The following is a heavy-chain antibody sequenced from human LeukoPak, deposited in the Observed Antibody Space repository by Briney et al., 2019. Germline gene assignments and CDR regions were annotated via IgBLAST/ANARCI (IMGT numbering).Heavy chain of an antibody. CDR3: ARGVRGVNPDAFDI. D-gene: IGHD3-10*01. V-gene: IGHV1-8*01. Sequence: ASVKVSCKASGYTFTSYDINWVRQATGQGLEWMGWMNPNSGNTGYAQKFQGGVTMTRNTSKSTAYMELSSLRSEDTAVYYCARGVRGVNPDAFDIWGQGTMVTVSS. CDR1: GYTFTSYD. J-gene: IGHJ3*02. CDR2: MNPNSGNT.